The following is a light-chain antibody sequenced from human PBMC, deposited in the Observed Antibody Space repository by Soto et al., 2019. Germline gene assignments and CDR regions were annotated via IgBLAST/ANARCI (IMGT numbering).Light chain of an antibody. CDR1: QALNTR. J-gene: IGKJ1*01. V-gene: IGKV3-20*01. CDR3: QQYRNSWT. Sequence: EIVLTQSPATLSAFPGDRVTLSCRASQALNTRLAWYQHKPGQAPRLLIYGVSSRAPGIPDRFSGSGSGTDFTLTISRLEPEDFAVYYCQQYRNSWTFGQGTKVDIK. CDR2: GVS.